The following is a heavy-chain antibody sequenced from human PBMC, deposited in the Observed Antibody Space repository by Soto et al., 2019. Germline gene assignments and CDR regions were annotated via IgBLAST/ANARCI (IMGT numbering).Heavy chain of an antibody. D-gene: IGHD2-8*02. V-gene: IGHV4-39*07. CDR1: GGSISDDTYY. CDR3: ARDKITGLFDY. Sequence: SETLSLTCTVSGGSISDDTYYWGWIRQPPGKGLEWIGSIYYSGTSSYNPSLESRVTISVDTSKNQLSLKLTSVTAADTAVYYCARDKITGLFDYWGQGTLVTVSS. CDR2: IYYSGTS. J-gene: IGHJ4*02.